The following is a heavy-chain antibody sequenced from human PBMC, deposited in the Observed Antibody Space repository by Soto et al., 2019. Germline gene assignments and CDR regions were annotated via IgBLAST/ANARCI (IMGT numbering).Heavy chain of an antibody. CDR2: ISSSSSYT. J-gene: IGHJ6*02. CDR3: ARHLEYYGMDV. CDR1: GFTFSDYY. D-gene: IGHD1-1*01. Sequence: GGSLRLSCAASGFTFSDYYISWIRQAPGKGLEWVSYISSSSSYTNYADSVKGRFTISRDNAKNSLYLQMNSLRAEDTAVYYCARHLEYYGMDVWGQGTTVTVSS. V-gene: IGHV3-11*06.